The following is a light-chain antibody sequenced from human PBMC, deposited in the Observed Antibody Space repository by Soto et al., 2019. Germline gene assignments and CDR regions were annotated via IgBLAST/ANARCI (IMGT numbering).Light chain of an antibody. CDR3: QQYNNWPPRT. CDR2: GAS. CDR1: QSVSSN. V-gene: IGKV3-15*01. J-gene: IGKJ1*01. Sequence: EIVVTQSPATLSVSPGERATLSCRASQSVSSNLAWYQQKPGQAPRLLIYGASTRATGIPARFSGSGSGTEFTLTISSLQSEDFAVYSCQQYNNWPPRTFGQGTKVEIK.